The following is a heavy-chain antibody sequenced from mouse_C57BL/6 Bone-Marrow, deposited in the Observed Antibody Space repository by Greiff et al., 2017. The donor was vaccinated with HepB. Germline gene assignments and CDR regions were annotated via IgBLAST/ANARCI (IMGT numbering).Heavy chain of an antibody. CDR1: GFTFSDYG. V-gene: IGHV5-17*01. Sequence: EVMLVESGGGLVKPGGSLKLSCAASGFTFSDYGMYWVRQAPERGLEWVAYISSGSSTIYYADTVKGRFTISRDNAKNTLFLQMTSLRSEDTAMYYCARPLRPSWFAYWGQATLVTVSA. CDR2: ISSGSSTI. CDR3: ARPLRPSWFAY. D-gene: IGHD1-1*01. J-gene: IGHJ3*01.